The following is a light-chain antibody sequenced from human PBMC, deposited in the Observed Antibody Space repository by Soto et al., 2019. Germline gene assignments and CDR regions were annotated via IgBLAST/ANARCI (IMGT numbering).Light chain of an antibody. Sequence: EIVLTQSPGALSLSPGERATLSCGASQSVGSTYLAWYQQRPGQAPRLLIYGASSRATGIPDRFSGSGSGTDFTLTISRLEPEDFAVYYCHQYSSSTKTFGQGTRWIS. CDR2: GAS. CDR3: HQYSSSTKT. CDR1: QSVGSTY. V-gene: IGKV3-20*01. J-gene: IGKJ1*01.